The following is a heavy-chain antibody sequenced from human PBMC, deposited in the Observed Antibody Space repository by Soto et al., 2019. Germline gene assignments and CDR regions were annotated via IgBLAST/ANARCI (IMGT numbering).Heavy chain of an antibody. Sequence: QVRLVQSGAEVKKPGSSVKVSCKASGGTFSNYAITWLRLAPGQGLEWLGGIIPVFGTVNYAQKIQGRVTITVYESTSAAYMELNRLISEDTDVYYCARDNPYTTSFGNMFEPWGQGTMVIVS. CDR1: GGTFSNYA. D-gene: IGHD2-2*02. J-gene: IGHJ5*02. CDR2: IIPVFGTV. V-gene: IGHV1-69*01. CDR3: ARDNPYTTSFGNMFEP.